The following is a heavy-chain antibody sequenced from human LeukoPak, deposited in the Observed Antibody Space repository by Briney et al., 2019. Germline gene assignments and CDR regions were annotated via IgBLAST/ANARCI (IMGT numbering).Heavy chain of an antibody. J-gene: IGHJ6*03. Sequence: QAGGSLRLSCAASGFTFDDYAMNWVRQAPGKGLEWVSGISWNSDSIGYADSVKGRFTISRDNAKNSLYLQMNSLSAEDAALYYCAKGGSGSYVHMDVWGKGTTVTVPS. V-gene: IGHV3-9*01. CDR2: ISWNSDSI. CDR1: GFTFDDYA. CDR3: AKGGSGSYVHMDV. D-gene: IGHD1-26*01.